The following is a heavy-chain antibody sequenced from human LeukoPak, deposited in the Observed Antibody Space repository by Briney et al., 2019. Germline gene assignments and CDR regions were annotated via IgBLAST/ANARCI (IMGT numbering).Heavy chain of an antibody. CDR3: ARAELRSSSSWYDAFGI. J-gene: IGHJ3*02. CDR2: IYTSGST. V-gene: IGHV4-4*07. Sequence: SETLSLTCTVSGGSISSYYWSWLRQPAGKGLEWIGRIYTSGSTNYNPSLKSRVTMSVDTSKNQFSLKLSSVTAADTAVYYCARAELRSSSSWYDAFGIWGQGTMVTVSS. D-gene: IGHD6-13*01. CDR1: GGSISSYY.